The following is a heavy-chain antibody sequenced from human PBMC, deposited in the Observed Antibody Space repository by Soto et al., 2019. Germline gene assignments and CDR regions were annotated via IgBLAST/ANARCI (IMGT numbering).Heavy chain of an antibody. CDR1: GFTFSDYY. D-gene: IGHD5-12*01. J-gene: IGHJ4*02. CDR2: ITESGHAA. V-gene: IGHV3-11*04. Sequence: QVQLVESGGDLVKPGGSLRLSCAASGFTFSDYYMSWIRQTPGKGLEWLSYITESGHAAEYADSVRGRFTISRDNNKNSLYLAMNSLRVDDTGVYCCARAIGGYGAYGGYLGQGTLVTVSS. CDR3: ARAIGGYGAYGGY.